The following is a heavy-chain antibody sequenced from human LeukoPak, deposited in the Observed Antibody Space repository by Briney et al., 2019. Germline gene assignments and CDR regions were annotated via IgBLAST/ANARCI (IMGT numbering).Heavy chain of an antibody. Sequence: SQTLSLTCTASGGSISSGSYYWSWIRQPAGKGLEWIGRIYTSGSTYYNPSLKSRVTISVDTSKNQFSLKLSSVTAADAAVYYCARGFYGSGSYYRPHQYYYYYYMDVWGKGTTVTISS. D-gene: IGHD3-10*01. CDR3: ARGFYGSGSYYRPHQYYYYYYMDV. J-gene: IGHJ6*03. CDR2: IYTSGST. V-gene: IGHV4-61*02. CDR1: GGSISSGSYY.